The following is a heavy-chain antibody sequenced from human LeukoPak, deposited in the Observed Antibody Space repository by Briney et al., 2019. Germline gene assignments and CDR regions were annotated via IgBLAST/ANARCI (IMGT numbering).Heavy chain of an antibody. CDR1: GGSISSSSYY. CDR3: ARDRYSSSWYFISRQAPVGLGYYYYYMDV. D-gene: IGHD6-13*01. Sequence: SETLSLTCTVSGGSISSSSYYWGWVRQPPGKGLEWIGSRDHSGSTFYNPSLKSRVTISVDTSKNQFSLKLSSVTAADTAVYYCARDRYSSSWYFISRQAPVGLGYYYYYMDVWGKGTTVTVSS. J-gene: IGHJ6*03. CDR2: RDHSGST. V-gene: IGHV4-39*07.